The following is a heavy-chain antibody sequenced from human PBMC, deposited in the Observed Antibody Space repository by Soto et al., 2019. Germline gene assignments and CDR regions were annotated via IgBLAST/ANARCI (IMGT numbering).Heavy chain of an antibody. D-gene: IGHD5-18*01. CDR3: ASANSYAMGYYYYGMDV. J-gene: IGHJ6*02. Sequence: SVKVSCKASGGTFSSYAISWVRQAPGQGLEWMGGIIPIFGTANYAQKFQGRVTITADESTSTAYMELSSLRSEDTAVYYCASANSYAMGYYYYGMDVWGQGTTVTVSS. V-gene: IGHV1-69*13. CDR1: GGTFSSYA. CDR2: IIPIFGTA.